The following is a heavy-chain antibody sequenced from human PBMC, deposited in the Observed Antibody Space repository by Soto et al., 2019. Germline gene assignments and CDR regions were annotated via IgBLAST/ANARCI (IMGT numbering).Heavy chain of an antibody. CDR2: IKQDGSEK. CDR3: ASVTYSYGWSFDY. Sequence: PGGSLRLSCAASGFTFSSHWMSWVRQAPGKGLEWVANIKQDGSEKYNMDAVKGRFTISRDNAMTSLYLQMNSLRAEDTAVYICASVTYSYGWSFDYWGQGTLVTVSS. CDR1: GFTFSSHW. D-gene: IGHD3-16*01. J-gene: IGHJ4*01. V-gene: IGHV3-7*01.